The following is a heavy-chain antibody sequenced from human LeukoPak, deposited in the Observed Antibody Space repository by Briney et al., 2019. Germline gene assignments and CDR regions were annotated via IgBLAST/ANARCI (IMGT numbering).Heavy chain of an antibody. CDR2: ISYDGSNK. Sequence: PGGSLRLSCAASGFTFSSYGMHWVRQAPGKGLEWVAVISYDGSNKYYADSVKGRFTISRDNSKNTLYLQMNSLSAEDTAVYYCAKVFSHIVVVTASRGAFDIWGQGTMVTVSS. CDR3: AKVFSHIVVVTASRGAFDI. CDR1: GFTFSSYG. V-gene: IGHV3-30*18. D-gene: IGHD2-21*02. J-gene: IGHJ3*02.